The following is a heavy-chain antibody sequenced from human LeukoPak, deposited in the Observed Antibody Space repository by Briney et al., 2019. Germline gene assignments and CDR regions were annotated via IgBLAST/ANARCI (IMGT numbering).Heavy chain of an antibody. J-gene: IGHJ6*02. CDR3: ARLAANPYGMDV. Sequence: SETLSLTCTVSGGSISSYYWSWIRQPPGKGLEWIGYIYYSGSTNYNPSLKSRVTISVDTSKNQFSLKLSSVTAADTAVYYCARLAANPYGMDVWGQGTTVTVSS. CDR2: IYYSGST. CDR1: GGSISSYY. D-gene: IGHD2-15*01. V-gene: IGHV4-59*08.